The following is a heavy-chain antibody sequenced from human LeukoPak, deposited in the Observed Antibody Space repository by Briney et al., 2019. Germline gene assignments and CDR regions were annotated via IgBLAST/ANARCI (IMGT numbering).Heavy chain of an antibody. CDR2: INPSSGST. CDR1: GYTFTSYY. Sequence: GASVKVSCKASGYTFTSYYMHWVRQAPGQGLEWMGIINPSSGSTSYAQKFQGRVTMTRDTSTSTVYMELSSLRSEDTAVYYCARDRSPPNWLEPPRVLDYWGQGTLVTVSS. D-gene: IGHD1-1*01. CDR3: ARDRSPPNWLEPPRVLDY. V-gene: IGHV1-46*01. J-gene: IGHJ4*02.